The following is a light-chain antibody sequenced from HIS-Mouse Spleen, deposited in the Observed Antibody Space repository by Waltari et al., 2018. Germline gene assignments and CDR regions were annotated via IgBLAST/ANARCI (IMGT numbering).Light chain of an antibody. J-gene: IGKJ2*01. Sequence: DIQLTQSPSFLSASVGDRVTITCRASPGISSYLAWYQQKPGKAPKLLIYAASTLQSGVPSRFSGSGSGTECTLTISSLQPEDFATYYCQQLNSYPYTFGQGTKLEIK. V-gene: IGKV1-9*01. CDR2: AAS. CDR3: QQLNSYPYT. CDR1: PGISSY.